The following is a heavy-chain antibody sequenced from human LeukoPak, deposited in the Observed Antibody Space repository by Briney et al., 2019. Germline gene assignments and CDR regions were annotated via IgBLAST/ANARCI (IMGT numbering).Heavy chain of an antibody. J-gene: IGHJ4*02. CDR1: GYIFTSYL. Sequence: GESPIISFKCSGYIFTSYLISWVRQMPGKGLEWIGGIDPSGSYTNYTPSFQGHVTISADKSISTAYLQWSSLKASDTAMYYCARHFYSSGWSFDYWGQGSLVTVSS. V-gene: IGHV5-10-1*01. CDR3: ARHFYSSGWSFDY. CDR2: IDPSGSYT. D-gene: IGHD6-25*01.